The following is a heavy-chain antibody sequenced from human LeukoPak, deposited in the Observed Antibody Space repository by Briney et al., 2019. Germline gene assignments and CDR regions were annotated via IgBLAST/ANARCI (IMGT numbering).Heavy chain of an antibody. CDR3: ARGLYYYDSSALIFDY. CDR1: GGTFSSYA. V-gene: IGHV1-69*05. CDR2: IIPIFGTA. D-gene: IGHD3-22*01. Sequence: SVKVSCKASGGTFSSYAISWVRQAPGQGLEWMGRIIPIFGTANYAQKFQGRVTITTDESTSTAYMELSSLRSEDTAVYYCARGLYYYDSSALIFDYWVQRTLVTVSS. J-gene: IGHJ4*02.